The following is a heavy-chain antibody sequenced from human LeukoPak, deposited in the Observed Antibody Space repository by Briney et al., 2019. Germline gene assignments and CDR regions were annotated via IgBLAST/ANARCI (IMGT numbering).Heavy chain of an antibody. Sequence: PSETLSLTCAVSGYFISSGYYWGWIRQPPGKGLEWIGNIYQSGSTYYSPSLKSRVTISVDTSKNHFSLKLSSVTAADTAVYYCARERDYYDSSGYYYYFDYWGQGTLVTVSS. D-gene: IGHD3-22*01. J-gene: IGHJ4*02. CDR1: GYFISSGYY. CDR2: IYQSGST. CDR3: ARERDYYDSSGYYYYFDY. V-gene: IGHV4-38-2*02.